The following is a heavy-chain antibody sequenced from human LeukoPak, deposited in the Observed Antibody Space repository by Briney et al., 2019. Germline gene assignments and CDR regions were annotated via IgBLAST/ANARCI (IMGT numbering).Heavy chain of an antibody. CDR3: ARARAIVVVVAATGSYNWFDP. V-gene: IGHV4-39*01. D-gene: IGHD2-15*01. CDR2: IYYSGST. CDR1: GDSISSYY. Sequence: SETLSLTCTVSGDSISSYYWGWIRQPPGKGLEWIGSIYYSGSTYYNPSLKSRVTISVDTSKNQFSLKLSSVTAADTAVYYCARARAIVVVVAATGSYNWFDPWGQGTLVTVSS. J-gene: IGHJ5*02.